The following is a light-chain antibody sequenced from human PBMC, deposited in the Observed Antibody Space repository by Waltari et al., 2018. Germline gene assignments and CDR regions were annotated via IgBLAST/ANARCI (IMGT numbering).Light chain of an antibody. Sequence: SSELTQDPAVSVALGQTVRITCQGDSLRTSYAGWYQLKPGQAPVLVMFGKDKRPSGIPDRFSGYCSGTTSSLTITGAQAEDEADYYCSSRNGRANEVVFAGGTKVTVL. CDR2: GKD. J-gene: IGLJ3*02. V-gene: IGLV3-19*01. CDR3: SSRNGRANEVV. CDR1: SLRTSY.